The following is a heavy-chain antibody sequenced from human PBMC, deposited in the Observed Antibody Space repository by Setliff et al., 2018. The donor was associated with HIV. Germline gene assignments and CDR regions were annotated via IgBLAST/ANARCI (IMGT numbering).Heavy chain of an antibody. Sequence: PSETLSLTCAVYGGSFSDNYWSWIRQSPGKGLEWIGEINHSGRTKYSPSLRSRVSISVDTSKTQFSLKLSSVTAADTAVYYCAGEGYYYASSGYYPYYFDHWGQGILVTVSS. V-gene: IGHV4-34*01. CDR2: INHSGRT. CDR3: AGEGYYYASSGYYPYYFDH. CDR1: GGSFSDNY. J-gene: IGHJ4*02. D-gene: IGHD3-22*01.